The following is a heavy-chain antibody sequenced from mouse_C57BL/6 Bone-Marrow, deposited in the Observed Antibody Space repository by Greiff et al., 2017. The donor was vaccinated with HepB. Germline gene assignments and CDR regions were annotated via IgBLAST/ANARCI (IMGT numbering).Heavy chain of an antibody. Sequence: EVKLVESGPGLVKPSQSLSLTCSVTGYSITSGYYWNWIRQFPGNKLEWMGYISYDGSNNYNPSLKNRISITRDTSKNQFFLKLNSVTTEDTATYYCARDTLDVWGTGTTVTVSS. CDR2: ISYDGSN. J-gene: IGHJ1*03. CDR3: ARDTLDV. CDR1: GYSITSGYY. V-gene: IGHV3-6*01.